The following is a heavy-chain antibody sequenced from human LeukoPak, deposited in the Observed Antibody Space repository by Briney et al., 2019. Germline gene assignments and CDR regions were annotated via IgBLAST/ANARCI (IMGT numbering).Heavy chain of an antibody. V-gene: IGHV5-51*01. CDR1: GYSFTSYW. CDR2: IYPGDSDT. J-gene: IGHJ4*02. Sequence: GESLQISCKGSGYSFTSYWIGWVRQMPGRGLEWMGIIYPGDSDTRYSPSFQGQVTISADKSISTAYLQWSSLKASDTAMYYCARRDSSGYYYVGYFDYWGQGTLVTVSS. CDR3: ARRDSSGYYYVGYFDY. D-gene: IGHD3-22*01.